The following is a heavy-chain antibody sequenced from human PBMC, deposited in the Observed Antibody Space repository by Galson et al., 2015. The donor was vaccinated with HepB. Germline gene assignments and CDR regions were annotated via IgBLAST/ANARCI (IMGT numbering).Heavy chain of an antibody. CDR2: ISYDGSNK. V-gene: IGHV3-30*18. D-gene: IGHD1-26*01. Sequence: SLRLSCAASGFTFSSYGMHWVRQAPGKGLEWVAVISYDGSNKYYADSVKGRFTISRDNSKNTLFLQMNSLRAEDTAVYYCANGWVGATITATYYYYGMDVWGQGTTVTVSS. CDR3: ANGWVGATITATYYYYGMDV. J-gene: IGHJ6*02. CDR1: GFTFSSYG.